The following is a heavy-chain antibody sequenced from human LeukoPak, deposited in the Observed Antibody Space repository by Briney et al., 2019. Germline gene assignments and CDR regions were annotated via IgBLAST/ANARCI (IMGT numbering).Heavy chain of an antibody. CDR3: ARGESAYSSSSGLDY. D-gene: IGHD6-6*01. CDR2: INPSGGST. V-gene: IGHV1-46*01. J-gene: IGHJ4*02. CDR1: GYTFTSYY. Sequence: GASVKVSCKASGYTFTSYYMHWVRQAPGQGLEWMGIINPSGGSTSYAQKFQGRVTMTRDTSTSTVYIELSRLRSEDTAVYYCARGESAYSSSSGLDYWGQGTLVTVSS.